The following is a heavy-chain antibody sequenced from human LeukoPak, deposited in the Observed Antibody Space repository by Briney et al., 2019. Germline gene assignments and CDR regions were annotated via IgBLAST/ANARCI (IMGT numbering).Heavy chain of an antibody. CDR3: ARENYYDSSGYFKTTMYYFDY. V-gene: IGHV4-4*07. D-gene: IGHD3-22*01. CDR1: GGSISSYY. CDR2: IYTSGST. Sequence: SETLSLTCTVSGGSISSYYWSWIRQPAGKGLEWIGRIYTSGSTNYNPSLKSRVTMSVDTSKNQFSLKLSAVTDADTAVYYCARENYYDSSGYFKTTMYYFDYWGQGTLVTVSS. J-gene: IGHJ4*02.